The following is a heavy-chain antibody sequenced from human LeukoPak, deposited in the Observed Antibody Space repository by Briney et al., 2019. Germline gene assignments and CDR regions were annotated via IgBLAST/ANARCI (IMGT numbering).Heavy chain of an antibody. D-gene: IGHD6-13*01. CDR1: GFTFSSDS. Sequence: GGALRLSCAASGFTFSSDSMNWVRQAPGKGLEWVSSISSSSSYIYYADSVKGRFTISRDNAKNSLYLQMNSLRAEDTAVYYCARDRLEQQLALGWGNWFDPWGQGTLVTVSS. V-gene: IGHV3-21*01. J-gene: IGHJ5*02. CDR2: ISSSSSYI. CDR3: ARDRLEQQLALGWGNWFDP.